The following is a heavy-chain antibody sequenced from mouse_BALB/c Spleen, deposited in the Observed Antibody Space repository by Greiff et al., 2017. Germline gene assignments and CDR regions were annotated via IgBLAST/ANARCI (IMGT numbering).Heavy chain of an antibody. Sequence: EVKLVESGGGLVQPGGSRKLSCAASGFTFSDYGMAWVRQAPGKGPEWVAFISNLAYSIYYADTVTGRFTISRENAKNTLYLEMSSLRSEDTAMYYCARVYGNSRFDYWGQGTTLTVSS. V-gene: IGHV5-15*02. CDR2: ISNLAYSI. CDR3: ARVYGNSRFDY. J-gene: IGHJ2*01. D-gene: IGHD2-10*02. CDR1: GFTFSDYG.